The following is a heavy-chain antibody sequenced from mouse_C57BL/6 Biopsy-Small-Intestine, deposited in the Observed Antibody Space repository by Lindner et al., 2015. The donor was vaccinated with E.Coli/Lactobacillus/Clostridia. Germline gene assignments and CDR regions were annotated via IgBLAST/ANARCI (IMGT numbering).Heavy chain of an antibody. CDR3: ARHVGYSGHEAMDY. J-gene: IGHJ4*01. CDR2: FYPGSGSI. CDR1: GYTFTEYT. Sequence: VQLQESGAELVKPGASVKLSCEASGYTFTEYTIHWVKQRSGQGLEWIGWFYPGSGSIRYNAKFKDKATLTADKSSSTVYMEVSRLTPEDSAVYFCARHVGYSGHEAMDYWGQGTSVTVSS. V-gene: IGHV1-62-2*01. D-gene: IGHD2-12*01.